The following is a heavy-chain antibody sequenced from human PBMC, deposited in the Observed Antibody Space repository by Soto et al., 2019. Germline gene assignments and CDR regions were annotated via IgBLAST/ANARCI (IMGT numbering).Heavy chain of an antibody. V-gene: IGHV1-18*01. J-gene: IGHJ4*02. CDR2: ISGYNDNT. D-gene: IGHD2-15*01. CDR1: GYTFTTCG. Sequence: GASVKVSCKASGYTFTTCGISWVRQAPGRGLEWMGWISGYNDNTKYAQNFQGRVTMTTDTSTSTAYMELGSLGSDDTAVYYCAREYCSGGSCYGTDYWGQGTLVTVSS. CDR3: AREYCSGGSCYGTDY.